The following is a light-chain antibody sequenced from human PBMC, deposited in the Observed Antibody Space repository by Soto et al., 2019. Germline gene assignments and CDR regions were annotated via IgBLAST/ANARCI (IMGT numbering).Light chain of an antibody. CDR3: CSFTSTITYV. CDR1: SSDVGGYNY. J-gene: IGLJ1*01. Sequence: QSVLTQPASVSGSPGQSITISCTGTSSDVGGYNYVSWYQLHPGKAPKLMIYEVSNRPSGVSNRFSGSKSGNTASLTISGLQAEDEADYYCCSFTSTITYVFGSGTKVTVL. V-gene: IGLV2-14*01. CDR2: EVS.